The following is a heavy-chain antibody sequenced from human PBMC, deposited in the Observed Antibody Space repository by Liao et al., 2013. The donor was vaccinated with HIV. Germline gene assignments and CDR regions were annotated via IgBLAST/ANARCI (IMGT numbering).Heavy chain of an antibody. CDR1: GGSISSGSYY. CDR3: AGVAVAGRNHYYYMDV. J-gene: IGHJ6*03. V-gene: IGHV4-61*02. Sequence: QVQLQESGPGLVKPSQTLSLTCTVSGGSISSGSYYWSWIRQPAGKGLEWIGRIYTSGSTNYNPSLRVESPYQQTRPRTSSPSKLSSVTAADTAVYYCAGVAVAGRNHYYYMDVWGKGTTVTVSS. D-gene: IGHD6-19*01. CDR2: IYTSGST.